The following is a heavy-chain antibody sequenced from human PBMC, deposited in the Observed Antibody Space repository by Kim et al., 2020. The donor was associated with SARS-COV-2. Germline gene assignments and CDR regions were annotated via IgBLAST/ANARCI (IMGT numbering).Heavy chain of an antibody. Sequence: GGSLRLSCVASGFTFSSSAMAWVRQAPGKGLEWVASISDNGVNTSYADSVKGRFTISRDNSKNTLYLQMNSLRAEDRALYYCGRRGAGCDSTSCLDYWGQGTLFTVSP. J-gene: IGHJ4*02. CDR2: ISDNGVNT. D-gene: IGHD2-2*01. CDR3: GRRGAGCDSTSCLDY. CDR1: GFTFSSSA. V-gene: IGHV3-23*01.